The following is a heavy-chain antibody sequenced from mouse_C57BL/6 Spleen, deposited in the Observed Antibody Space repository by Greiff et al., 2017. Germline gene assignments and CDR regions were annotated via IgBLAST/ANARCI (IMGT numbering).Heavy chain of an antibody. CDR3: ARMVTTYYAMDY. D-gene: IGHD2-3*01. J-gene: IGHJ4*01. Sequence: EVKVEESGGGLVKPGGSLKLSCAASGFTFSDYGMHWVRQAPEKGLEWVAYISRGSSTIYYAHTVKGRFTISRDNATNTLFLQMTSLRSEDTAMYYCARMVTTYYAMDYWGQGTSVTVSS. CDR2: ISRGSSTI. CDR1: GFTFSDYG. V-gene: IGHV5-17*01.